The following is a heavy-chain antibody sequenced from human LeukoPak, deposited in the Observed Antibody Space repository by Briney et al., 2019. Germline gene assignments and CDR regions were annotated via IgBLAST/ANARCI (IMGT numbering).Heavy chain of an antibody. Sequence: SETLSLTCTVSGGSISSSSYYWGWIRLPPGKGLEWIGSIYYSGSTYYNPSLKSRVTISVDTSKNQFSLKLSSVTAADTAVYYCARNTRRGYRFDYWGQGTLVTVSS. CDR3: ARNTRRGYRFDY. CDR2: IYYSGST. CDR1: GGSISSSSYY. V-gene: IGHV4-39*01. J-gene: IGHJ4*02. D-gene: IGHD5-18*01.